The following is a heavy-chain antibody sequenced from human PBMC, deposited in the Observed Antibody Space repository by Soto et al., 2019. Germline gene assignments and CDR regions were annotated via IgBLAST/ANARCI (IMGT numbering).Heavy chain of an antibody. CDR3: ARDRKGITMVRGYEGLPLSPYYFDY. D-gene: IGHD3-10*01. CDR1: GGTFSSYA. J-gene: IGHJ4*02. V-gene: IGHV1-69*01. CDR2: IIPIFGTA. Sequence: QVQLVQSGAEVKKPGSSVKVSCKASGGTFSSYAISWVRQAPGQGLEWMGGIIPIFGTANYAQKFQGRVTITADESTSTAYMELSILRSEDTAVYYCARDRKGITMVRGYEGLPLSPYYFDYWGQGTLVTVSS.